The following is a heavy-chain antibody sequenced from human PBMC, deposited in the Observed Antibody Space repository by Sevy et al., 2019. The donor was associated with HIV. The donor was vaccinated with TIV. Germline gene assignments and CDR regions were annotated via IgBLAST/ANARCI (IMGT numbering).Heavy chain of an antibody. J-gene: IGHJ4*02. D-gene: IGHD1-7*01. CDR2: IGGTTSTL. V-gene: IGHV3-48*02. CDR1: GFSFSTSG. CDR3: AVPKVTGTTTMFDY. Sequence: GGSLRLSCAASGFSFSTSGMNWVRQAPGKGLEWVSYIGGTTSTLYYADSVKGQLTISRDNARNSLYLQMNSLRDEDTAVYYCAVPKVTGTTTMFDYWGQGTLVTVSS.